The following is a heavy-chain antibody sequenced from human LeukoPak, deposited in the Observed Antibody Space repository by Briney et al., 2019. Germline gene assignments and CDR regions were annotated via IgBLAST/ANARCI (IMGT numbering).Heavy chain of an antibody. Sequence: ASVKVSCKASGYTFTSFFMHWVRQAPGQGLEWMGIINPRGGSATSAQKFQGRVTMTRDTSTSTVYMELSSLRSEDTAVYYCARSEWELLFDYWGQGTLVTVSS. CDR3: ARSEWELLFDY. V-gene: IGHV1-46*01. CDR1: GYTFTSFF. J-gene: IGHJ4*02. D-gene: IGHD1-26*01. CDR2: INPRGGSA.